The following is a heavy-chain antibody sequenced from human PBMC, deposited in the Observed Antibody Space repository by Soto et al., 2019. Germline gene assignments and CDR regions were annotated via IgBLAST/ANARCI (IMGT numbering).Heavy chain of an antibody. J-gene: IGHJ4*02. V-gene: IGHV3-21*01. CDR3: ASDTLGYCSGGSCYQGSY. CDR2: ISSSSSYI. CDR1: GFTFSSYS. Sequence: EVQLVESGGGLVKPGGSLRLSCAASGFTFSSYSMNWVRQAPGKGLEWVSSISSSSSYIYYADSVKGRFTISRDNAKNSLYLQMNSLRAEDTAVYYCASDTLGYCSGGSCYQGSYWGQGTLVTVSS. D-gene: IGHD2-15*01.